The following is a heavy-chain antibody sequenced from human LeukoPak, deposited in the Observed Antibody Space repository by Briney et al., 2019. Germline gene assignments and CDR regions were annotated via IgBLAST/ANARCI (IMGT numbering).Heavy chain of an antibody. D-gene: IGHD2-8*02. CDR2: IWYGGSNK. CDR1: GFTFSSYG. Sequence: AGGSLRLSWAAAGFTFSSYGTHWVRQAPGKGLEWVVVIWYGGSNKYYADSVKGRFTISRDNSKNTLYLQMNSLRAEDTAVYYCATSVVAEDTGGPTGGAFDIWGQGTMVTVSS. CDR3: ATSVVAEDTGGPTGGAFDI. J-gene: IGHJ3*02. V-gene: IGHV3-33*08.